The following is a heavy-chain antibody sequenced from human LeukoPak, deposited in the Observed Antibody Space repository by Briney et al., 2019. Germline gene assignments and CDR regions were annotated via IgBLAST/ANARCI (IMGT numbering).Heavy chain of an antibody. CDR2: ISYDGSNK. D-gene: IGHD3-22*01. Sequence: GGSLRLSCAASGFTLSRYWMTWVRQAPGKGLEWVAVISYDGSNKYYADSVKGRFTISRDNSKNTLYLQMNSLRAEDTAVYYCAKEPSSGYDYWGQGTLVTVSS. J-gene: IGHJ4*02. CDR3: AKEPSSGYDY. V-gene: IGHV3-30*18. CDR1: GFTLSRYW.